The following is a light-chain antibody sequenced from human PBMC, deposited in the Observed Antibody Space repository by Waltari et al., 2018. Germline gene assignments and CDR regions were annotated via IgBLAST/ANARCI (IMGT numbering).Light chain of an antibody. CDR3: LQDYDYPLT. CDR1: QGIRSE. V-gene: IGKV1-6*01. Sequence: AIQMTQSPSSLSASVGDRVTITCRASQGIRSELGWYQQKPGQPPKLLIFAAFMLQSGVPSRFSGSASGTDFTLTISSLQPEDFATYYCLQDYDYPLTFGGGTKVEIK. CDR2: AAF. J-gene: IGKJ4*01.